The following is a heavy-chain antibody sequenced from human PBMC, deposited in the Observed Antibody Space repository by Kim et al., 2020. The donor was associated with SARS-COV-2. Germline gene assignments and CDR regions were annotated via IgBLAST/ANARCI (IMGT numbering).Heavy chain of an antibody. CDR3: ARDLGATPQYALDI. Sequence: GGSLRLSCAASGFISSSYNMDWVRQAPGKGLEWVSSITSSGSYIYYADSVKGRFTLSRDNAKNSLYLQMNSLRAEDTAVYYCARDLGATPQYALDIWGQG. V-gene: IGHV3-21*01. D-gene: IGHD1-26*01. J-gene: IGHJ3*02. CDR2: ITSSGSYI. CDR1: GFISSSYN.